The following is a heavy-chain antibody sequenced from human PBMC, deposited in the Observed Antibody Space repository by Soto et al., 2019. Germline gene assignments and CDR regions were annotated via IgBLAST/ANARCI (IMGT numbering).Heavy chain of an antibody. CDR2: IYYSGST. CDR3: ARVRRTIFGVVINNLFDP. J-gene: IGHJ5*02. V-gene: IGHV4-31*03. D-gene: IGHD3-3*01. CDR1: GGSISSGGYY. Sequence: PSETLSLTCTVSGGSISSGGYYWSWIRQHPGKGLEWIGYIYYSGSTYYNPSLKSRVTISVDTSKNQFSLKLSSVTAADTAVYYCARVRRTIFGVVINNLFDPWGQGTLVTVSS.